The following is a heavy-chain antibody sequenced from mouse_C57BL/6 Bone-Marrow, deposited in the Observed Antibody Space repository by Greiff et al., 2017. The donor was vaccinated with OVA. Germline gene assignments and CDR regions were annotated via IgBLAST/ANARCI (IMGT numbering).Heavy chain of an antibody. D-gene: IGHD2-3*01. CDR3: ARRLLPHYYAMDY. J-gene: IGHJ4*01. CDR2: ISSGSSTI. V-gene: IGHV5-17*01. Sequence: VMLVESGGGLVKPGGSLKLSCAASGFTFSDYGMHWVRQAPEKGLEWVAYISSGSSTIYYADTVKGRFTISRDNAKNTLFLQMTSLRSEDTAMYYCARRLLPHYYAMDYWGQGTSVTVSS. CDR1: GFTFSDYG.